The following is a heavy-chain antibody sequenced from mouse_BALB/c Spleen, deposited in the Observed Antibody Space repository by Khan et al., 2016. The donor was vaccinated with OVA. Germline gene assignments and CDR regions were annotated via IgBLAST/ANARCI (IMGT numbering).Heavy chain of an antibody. Sequence: EVELVESGGGLVKPGGSLKLSCAASGFTFSNFAMPWVRQTPEKRLEWVATIGSGVTYTYYPDSVQGRFTIPRDNANHTLYLQMSSLRSEDAAIYYCARELFTSVVAAPFDYWGQGTLVTVSA. CDR2: IGSGVTYT. CDR3: ARELFTSVVAAPFDY. D-gene: IGHD1-1*01. V-gene: IGHV5-9-3*01. CDR1: GFTFSNFA. J-gene: IGHJ3*01.